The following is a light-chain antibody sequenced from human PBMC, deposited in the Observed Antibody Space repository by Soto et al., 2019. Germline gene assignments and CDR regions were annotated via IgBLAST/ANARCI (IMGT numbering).Light chain of an antibody. J-gene: IGKJ3*01. CDR1: QSVSSSY. V-gene: IGKV3-20*01. Sequence: EIVLTQSPGTLSLSPGERATLSCMASQSVSSSYLAWYQQKPGQAPRLLIYGASSRATGIPDRFSGSGSGTDFTLTISRLEPEDVAVYCCEQDGSSPPFTFGPGTKVDI. CDR2: GAS. CDR3: EQDGSSPPFT.